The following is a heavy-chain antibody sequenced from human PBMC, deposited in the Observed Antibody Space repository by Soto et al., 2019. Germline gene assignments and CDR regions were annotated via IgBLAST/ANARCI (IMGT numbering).Heavy chain of an antibody. J-gene: IGHJ3*02. D-gene: IGHD6-6*01. CDR3: ARSSYPPFKQLAHQTDDAFDI. CDR2: ISSSSSYI. CDR1: GFTFSSYS. V-gene: IGHV3-21*01. Sequence: VGSLRLSCAASGFTFSSYSMNWVRQAPGKGLEWVSSISSSSSYIYYADSVKGRFTISRDNAKNSLYLQMNSLRAEDTAVYYCARSSYPPFKQLAHQTDDAFDIWGQGTMVTVSS.